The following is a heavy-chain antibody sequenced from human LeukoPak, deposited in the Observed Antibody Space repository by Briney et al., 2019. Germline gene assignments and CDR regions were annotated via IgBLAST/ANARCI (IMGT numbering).Heavy chain of an antibody. CDR1: VYTFTNFY. V-gene: IGHV1-46*01. Sequence: ASVKVSCKASVYTFTNFYIHCVRQAPRQGLEWMGKIGPSGDRTIYAQTFRGRVTMTKDTSTSTVYMEVSSLRSEDTAVYYCAREQSGGTFDDWGQGTLVTVSS. D-gene: IGHD1-26*01. J-gene: IGHJ4*02. CDR2: IGPSGDRT. CDR3: AREQSGGTFDD.